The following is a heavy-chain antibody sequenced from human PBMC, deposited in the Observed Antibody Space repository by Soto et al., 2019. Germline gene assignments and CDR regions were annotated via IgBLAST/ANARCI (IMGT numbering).Heavy chain of an antibody. CDR1: GYTFTSYD. CDR3: ARSLRLLEWLLNYYFDY. V-gene: IGHV1-8*01. J-gene: IGHJ4*02. CDR2: MNPNSGNT. Sequence: ASVPVSCKASGYTFTSYDINWVRQATGQGREWMGWMNPNSGNTGYAQKSQGTVTMTSNTSISTAYMELSSLRSEDTAVYYCARSLRLLEWLLNYYFDYWGQGTLVTVSS. D-gene: IGHD3-3*01.